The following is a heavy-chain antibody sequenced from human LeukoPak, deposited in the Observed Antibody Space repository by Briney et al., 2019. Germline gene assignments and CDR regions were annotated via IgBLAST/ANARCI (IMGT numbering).Heavy chain of an antibody. Sequence: GGSLRLSCAASGFTFSDYYMSWIRQAPGKGLEWVSYISSSGSTIYYADSVKGRFTISRDNAKNSLYLQMNSLRAEDTAVYYCARVPRWGYYDSSGFGPGFDYWGQGTLVTVSS. CDR1: GFTFSDYY. J-gene: IGHJ4*02. CDR2: ISSSGSTI. D-gene: IGHD3-22*01. V-gene: IGHV3-11*04. CDR3: ARVPRWGYYDSSGFGPGFDY.